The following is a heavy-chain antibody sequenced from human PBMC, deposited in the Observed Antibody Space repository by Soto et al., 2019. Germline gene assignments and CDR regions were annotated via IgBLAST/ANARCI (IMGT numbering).Heavy chain of an antibody. CDR2: ISGSGIST. CDR3: VKPPVITASYYYYDMDV. J-gene: IGHJ6*02. CDR1: GFTFSTYP. Sequence: EAQLLESGGGLVQPGGSLRLSCAASGFTFSTYPMSWVRQAPGKGLEWVSGISGSGISTYYTDSVKGRFTISRYNSKITVFLQMNSLRDEYTAVYYCVKPPVITASYYYYDMDVWGQGTTVTVSS. D-gene: IGHD4-4*01. V-gene: IGHV3-23*01.